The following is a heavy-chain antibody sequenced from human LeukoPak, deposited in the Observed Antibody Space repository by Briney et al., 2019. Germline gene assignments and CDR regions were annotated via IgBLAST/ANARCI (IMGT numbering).Heavy chain of an antibody. CDR2: ISYSGST. Sequence: SETLSLTCTVSGGSISSSSYYWRWIRQPPGKGLEWTGTISYSGSTYYNPSLKSRVIISVDTSKNQFSLKVSSVTAADTAVYYCARLSRVAGRLNGIDPWGQGILVTVSS. CDR3: ARLSRVAGRLNGIDP. V-gene: IGHV4-39*01. J-gene: IGHJ5*02. CDR1: GGSISSSSYY. D-gene: IGHD6-19*01.